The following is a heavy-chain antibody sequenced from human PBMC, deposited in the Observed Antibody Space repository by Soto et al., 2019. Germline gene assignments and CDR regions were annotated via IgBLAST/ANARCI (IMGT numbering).Heavy chain of an antibody. CDR1: GYTFTSYY. CDR3: ARADDLTTGYSGGCLQY. J-gene: IGHJ4*02. D-gene: IGHD6-19*01. Sequence: ASVKVSCKASGYTFTSYYMHWVRQTPGQGLEWMGIINPSGGSTSYAQKFQGRVTMTRDTSTSTVYMELSSLRSEDTAVYYCARADDLTTGYSGGCLQYWGQGTLVTVSS. CDR2: INPSGGST. V-gene: IGHV1-46*01.